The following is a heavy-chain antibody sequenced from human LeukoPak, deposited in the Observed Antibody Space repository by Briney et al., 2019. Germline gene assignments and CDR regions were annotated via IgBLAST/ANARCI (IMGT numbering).Heavy chain of an antibody. J-gene: IGHJ6*03. CDR2: INPNSGGT. CDR3: ARGGCSSTSCYESLYYYYYMDV. CDR1: GYTFTGYY. V-gene: IGHV1-2*02. Sequence: GASVKVSCKASGYTFTGYYMHWVRQAPGQGLEWMGWINPNSGGTNYAQKFHGRVTMTRDTSISTAYMELSRLRSDDTAVYYCARGGCSSTSCYESLYYYYYMDVWGKGTTVTISS. D-gene: IGHD2-2*01.